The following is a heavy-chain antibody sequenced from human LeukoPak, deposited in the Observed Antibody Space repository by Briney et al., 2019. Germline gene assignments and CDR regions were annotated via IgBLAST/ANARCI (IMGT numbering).Heavy chain of an antibody. Sequence: ASVKVSCKASGYTFTSYGISWVRQAPGQGLEWMGWITPYNGNTNYAQKLQGRVTMTTDTSTSTAYMELRSLRSDDTAVYYCARDVGYCGGDCYSFWYFDLWGRGTLVTVSS. D-gene: IGHD2-21*02. CDR1: GYTFTSYG. CDR2: ITPYNGNT. CDR3: ARDVGYCGGDCYSFWYFDL. V-gene: IGHV1-18*01. J-gene: IGHJ2*01.